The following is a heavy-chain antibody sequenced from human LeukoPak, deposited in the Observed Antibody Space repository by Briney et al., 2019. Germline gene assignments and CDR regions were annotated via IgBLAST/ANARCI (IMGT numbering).Heavy chain of an antibody. CDR1: GGSISSYY. J-gene: IGHJ3*02. Sequence: TASETLSLTCTVSGGSISSYYWSWIRQPPGKGLEWIGYIYYSGSTNYNPSLKSRVTISVDTSKNQFSLKLSSVTAADTAVYYCAISGSSGLDAFDIWGQGTMVTVSS. CDR3: AISGSSGLDAFDI. V-gene: IGHV4-59*08. D-gene: IGHD3-22*01. CDR2: IYYSGST.